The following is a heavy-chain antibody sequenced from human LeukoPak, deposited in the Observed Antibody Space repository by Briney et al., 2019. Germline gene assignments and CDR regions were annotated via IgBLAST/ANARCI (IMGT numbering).Heavy chain of an antibody. Sequence: SETLSLTCTVSGGSISSYYWSWIRQPPGKGLEWIGYIYYSGSTNYNPSLKSRVTISVDTSKNQFSLKLSSVTAADTAVYYCARGSDTAMGDFDYWGQGTLVTVSP. CDR3: ARGSDTAMGDFDY. D-gene: IGHD5-18*01. V-gene: IGHV4-59*08. J-gene: IGHJ4*02. CDR2: IYYSGST. CDR1: GGSISSYY.